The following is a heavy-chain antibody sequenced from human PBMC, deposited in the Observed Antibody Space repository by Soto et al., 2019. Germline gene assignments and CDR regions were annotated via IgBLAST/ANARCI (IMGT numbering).Heavy chain of an antibody. V-gene: IGHV5-51*01. CDR2: IYPGDSDT. J-gene: IGHJ6*03. D-gene: IGHD2-15*01. CDR1: GYSFTSYW. CDR3: ARHSDRYCSGGSCYSHYYYYMDV. Sequence: PGESLKISCKGSGYSFTSYWIGWVRQMPGKGLEWMGIIYPGDSDTRYSPSFQGQVTISADKSISTAYLQWSSLKASDTAMYYYARHSDRYCSGGSCYSHYYYYMDVWGKGTTVTVSS.